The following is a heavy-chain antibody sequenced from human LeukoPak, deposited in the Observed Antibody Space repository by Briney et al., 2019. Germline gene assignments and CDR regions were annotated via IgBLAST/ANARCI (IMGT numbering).Heavy chain of an antibody. CDR3: ARGDTHSSSCLDY. Sequence: PSGTLSLTCAVSGASISSSNWWSWVRQPPGKGLEWIGDIYHSGSTNYNPSLKSRVTISVDKSKNQFSLKLSSVTAADTAVYYCARGDTHSSSCLDYWGQGTLVTVSS. D-gene: IGHD6-13*01. V-gene: IGHV4-4*02. CDR1: GASISSSNW. J-gene: IGHJ4*02. CDR2: IYHSGST.